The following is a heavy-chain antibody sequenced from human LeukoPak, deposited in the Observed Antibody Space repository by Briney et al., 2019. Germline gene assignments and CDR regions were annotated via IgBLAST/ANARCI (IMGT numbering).Heavy chain of an antibody. J-gene: IGHJ4*02. Sequence: GGSLRLSCAASGFTFSSYSMNWVREAPGKGLEWVSYISSSSSYIYYADSVKGRFTISRDNAKNSLYLHMKSLRAEATAVYYCARVGGGIVGATPDYWGQGTLVTVSS. CDR2: ISSSSSYI. D-gene: IGHD1-26*01. V-gene: IGHV3-21*01. CDR1: GFTFSSYS. CDR3: ARVGGGIVGATPDY.